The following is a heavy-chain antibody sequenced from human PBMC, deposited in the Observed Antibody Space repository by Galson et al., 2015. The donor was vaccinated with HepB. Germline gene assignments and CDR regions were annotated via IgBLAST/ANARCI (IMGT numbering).Heavy chain of an antibody. CDR2: INSDGSRT. J-gene: IGHJ4*02. V-gene: IGHV3-74*01. Sequence: SLRLSCAASGFTFSSYWMHWVRQAPGQGLVWVSRINSDGSRTNYADSVKGRFTISRDNAKNTVYLQMNSLRAEDTAVYYCVRDIVVQPAAFNEFEYWGQGTLVTVSS. D-gene: IGHD2-2*01. CDR3: VRDIVVQPAAFNEFEY. CDR1: GFTFSSYW.